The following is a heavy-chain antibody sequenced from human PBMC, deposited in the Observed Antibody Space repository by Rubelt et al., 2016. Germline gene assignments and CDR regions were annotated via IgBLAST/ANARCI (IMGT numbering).Heavy chain of an antibody. CDR3: ARAVWSTTFGYFQH. CDR1: GGSFSGYY. Sequence: QVQLQQWGAGLLKPSETLSLTCAVYGGSFSGYYWSWIRQPPGKGLEWIGEINHSGSTNYNPSLKSGVTISVDTAKNQCSLKLSSVTAADTAVYYCARAVWSTTFGYFQHWGQGTLVTVSS. D-gene: IGHD3-3*01. J-gene: IGHJ1*01. V-gene: IGHV4-34*01. CDR2: INHSGST.